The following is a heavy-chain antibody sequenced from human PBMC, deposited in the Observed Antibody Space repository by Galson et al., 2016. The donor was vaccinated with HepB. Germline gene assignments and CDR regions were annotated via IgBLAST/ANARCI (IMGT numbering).Heavy chain of an antibody. D-gene: IGHD1-26*01. CDR1: GYTFTSYD. J-gene: IGHJ4*02. Sequence: SVKVSCKASGYTFTSYDIHWVRQATGQGLEWMGWVNPTSGKTGNAQKFQGRVTMTRNTSISTAYMELSSLRSEDTAVYYCARGPHTRSGSYDYWGQGTLVTVSS. CDR2: VNPTSGKT. V-gene: IGHV1-8*01. CDR3: ARGPHTRSGSYDY.